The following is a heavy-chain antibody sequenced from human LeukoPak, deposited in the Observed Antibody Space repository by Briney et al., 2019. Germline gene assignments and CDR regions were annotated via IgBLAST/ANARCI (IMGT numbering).Heavy chain of an antibody. D-gene: IGHD6-19*01. CDR3: ARYSSGWGWDF. V-gene: IGHV3-33*01. CDR2: ISFDGNNQ. Sequence: GGSLRLPCAASGFTFGGHGMHWFRQAPGKALEWVAVISFDGNNQFYTDSVKGRFTISRDISKNTLLLQMNSLRPEDTALHYCARYSSGWGWDFWGQGALVTVSS. J-gene: IGHJ4*02. CDR1: GFTFGGHG.